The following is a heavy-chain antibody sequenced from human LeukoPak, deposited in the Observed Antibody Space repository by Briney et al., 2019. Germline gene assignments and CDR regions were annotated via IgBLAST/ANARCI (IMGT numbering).Heavy chain of an antibody. CDR3: AREPTYYYDSSGYYSAFDI. V-gene: IGHV3-9*01. CDR1: GFTFDDYA. Sequence: SGGSLRLSCAASGFTFDDYAMHWVRQAPGKGLEWVSGISWNSGSIGYADSVKGRFTISRDNAKNSLYLQMNSLRAEDTAVYYCAREPTYYYDSSGYYSAFDIWGQGTMVTVSS. J-gene: IGHJ3*02. D-gene: IGHD3-22*01. CDR2: ISWNSGSI.